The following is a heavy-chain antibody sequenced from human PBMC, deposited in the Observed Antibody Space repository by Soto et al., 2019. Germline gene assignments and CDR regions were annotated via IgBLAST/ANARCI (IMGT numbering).Heavy chain of an antibody. V-gene: IGHV1-46*01. CDR2: INPSGGST. CDR1: GYTFTSYY. J-gene: IGHJ4*02. Sequence: ASVKVSCKASGYTFTSYYMHWVRQAPGQGLEWMGIINPSGGSTSYAQKFQGRVTMTEDTSTDTAYMELSSLRSEDTAVYYCSTDYYSDSSGYFHFCDYWGQGTLVTVSS. D-gene: IGHD3-22*01. CDR3: STDYYSDSSGYFHFCDY.